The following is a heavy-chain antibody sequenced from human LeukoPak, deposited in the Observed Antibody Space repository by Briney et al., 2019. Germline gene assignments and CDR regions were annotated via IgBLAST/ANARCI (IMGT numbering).Heavy chain of an antibody. CDR2: VSKDGNTK. J-gene: IGHJ3*02. CDR3: ARGIQPPKYYGSGSDTFDI. CDR1: GFTFSTYA. V-gene: IGHV3-30*04. Sequence: GGSLRLSCVASGFTFSTYAIHWVRQAPGKGLEWVAVVSKDGNTKYYADSVKGRFTISRDNSKNTLYLQMNSLRAEDTSVYYCARGIQPPKYYGSGSDTFDIWGQGTMVTVSS. D-gene: IGHD3-10*01.